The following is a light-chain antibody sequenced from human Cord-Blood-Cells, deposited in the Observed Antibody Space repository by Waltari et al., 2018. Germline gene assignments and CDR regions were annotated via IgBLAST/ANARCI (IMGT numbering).Light chain of an antibody. J-gene: IGLJ3*02. CDR3: CSYAGSSTWV. CDR2: EGS. Sequence: QSALTQPASVSGSPGQSITLPCTGTSSDGGGYNLASWYQQHPGKAPKLMIYEGSKRPSGVSNRFSGSKSGNTASLTISGLQAEDEADYYCCSYAGSSTWVFGGGTKLTVL. CDR1: SSDGGGYNL. V-gene: IGLV2-23*01.